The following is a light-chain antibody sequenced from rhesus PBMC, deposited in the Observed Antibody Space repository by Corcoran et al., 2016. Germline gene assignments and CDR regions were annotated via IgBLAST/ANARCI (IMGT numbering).Light chain of an antibody. CDR2: EAS. CDR1: QGITND. Sequence: DIQMTQSPSSLSASVGDRVTITCRASQGITNDLAWYQQKPGETPKLLIYEASSLQSGIPSRFSGSGSGTDFTLTISSLPSEDFATYYCQHYYSTPRTFGQGTKVEIK. CDR3: QHYYSTPRT. J-gene: IGKJ1*01. V-gene: IGKV1-25*01.